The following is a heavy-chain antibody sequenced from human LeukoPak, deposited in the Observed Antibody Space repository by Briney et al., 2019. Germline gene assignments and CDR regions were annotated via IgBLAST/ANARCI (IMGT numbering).Heavy chain of an antibody. CDR3: ARRAGEYSHPYDY. V-gene: IGHV3-53*01. CDR1: GFTVSSNS. Sequence: PGGSLRLSCTVSGFTVSSNSMSWVRQAPGKGQEWVSFIYSGGNTHYSDSVKGRFTISRDNSKNTLYLQMNSLRADDTAVYYCARRAGEYSHPYDYWGQGTLVTVSS. CDR2: IYSGGNT. D-gene: IGHD4-17*01. J-gene: IGHJ4*02.